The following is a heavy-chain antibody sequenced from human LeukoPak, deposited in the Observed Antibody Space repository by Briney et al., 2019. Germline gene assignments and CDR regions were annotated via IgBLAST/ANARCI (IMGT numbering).Heavy chain of an antibody. J-gene: IGHJ3*02. V-gene: IGHV3-53*01. CDR3: VRESHIVGVSVGAFEI. D-gene: IGHD1-26*01. Sequence: GGSLRLSCAASGFTVSSNCMSWVRQAPGKGLEWGAVICNTVTTGYADSVKGRFTISRDNPKNTMYLQMDSLRPEDTAVYYCVRESHIVGVSVGAFEIWGQGTMVTVSS. CDR2: ICNTVTT. CDR1: GFTVSSNC.